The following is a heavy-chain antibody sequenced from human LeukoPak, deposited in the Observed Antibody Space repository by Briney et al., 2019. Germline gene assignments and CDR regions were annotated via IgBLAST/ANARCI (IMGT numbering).Heavy chain of an antibody. J-gene: IGHJ4*02. CDR2: ISAYNGNT. CDR3: ARGGIAVAGTDLGADY. CDR1: GYTFTSYG. V-gene: IGHV1-18*01. Sequence: ASVKVSCKASGYTFTSYGIGWVRQAPGQGLGGWGWISAYNGNTNYAQKLQGRVTMTTDTSTSTVYMELRSLRSDDTAVYYCARGGIAVAGTDLGADYWGQGTLVTVSS. D-gene: IGHD6-19*01.